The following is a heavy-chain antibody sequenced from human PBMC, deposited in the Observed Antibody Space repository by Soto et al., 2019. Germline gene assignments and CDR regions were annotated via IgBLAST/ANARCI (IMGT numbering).Heavy chain of an antibody. Sequence: QVQVVPSGAEVKKPGASVKISCKASGRIFSSFPTSWVRQVPGQGLEWMGGVISASGSVTYAPKFQGRVTMTAVNSAGIGYMELTSLTSEDTAIYYCARVGSRDAYNYVLDQWGPWTMVTVSS. CDR1: GRIFSSFP. CDR2: VISASGSV. D-gene: IGHD5-18*01. CDR3: ARVGSRDAYNYVLDQ. V-gene: IGHV1-69*06. J-gene: IGHJ1*01.